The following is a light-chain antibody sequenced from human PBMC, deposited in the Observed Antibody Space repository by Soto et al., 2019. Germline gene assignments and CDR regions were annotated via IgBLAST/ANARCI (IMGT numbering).Light chain of an antibody. V-gene: IGKV3-15*01. CDR3: QQYNNWPWT. CDR2: GAS. CDR1: QSVSSN. Sequence: EIVMTQSPATLSVSPGERATLSCRVSQSVSSNLAWYQQKPGQAPRLLIYGASTRATGIPARFSGRGSGTEVTLTISSLQSEDFAVYYCQQYNNWPWTFGQGTKVEIK. J-gene: IGKJ1*01.